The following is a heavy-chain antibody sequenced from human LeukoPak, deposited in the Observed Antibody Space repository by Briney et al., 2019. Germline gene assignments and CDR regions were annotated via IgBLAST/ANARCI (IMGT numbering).Heavy chain of an antibody. V-gene: IGHV4-34*01. Sequence: SETLSLTCAVSSGSLSGYSWGWIRQPPGKGLEWVGEISHSGVTYYNASLKGRVTISLKKSESQFPLMLSSVTAADTAVYYCTRQSGTVTPIDYWSQGTLVTVSS. CDR1: SGSLSGYS. CDR2: ISHSGVT. CDR3: TRQSGTVTPIDY. J-gene: IGHJ4*02. D-gene: IGHD4-17*01.